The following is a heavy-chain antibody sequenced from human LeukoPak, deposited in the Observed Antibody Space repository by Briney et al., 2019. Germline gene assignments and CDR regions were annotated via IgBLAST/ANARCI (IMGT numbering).Heavy chain of an antibody. CDR3: AKETIAVARGYFDY. J-gene: IGHJ4*02. CDR2: ISWNSGSI. Sequence: TGGSLRLSCAASGFTFDDYAMQWVRHAPGKGLEWVSGISWNSGSIVYADSVKGRLTISRENGKNSLYLQMNSLRAEDTALYYCAKETIAVARGYFDYWGQGTLVTVSS. CDR1: GFTFDDYA. D-gene: IGHD6-19*01. V-gene: IGHV3-9*01.